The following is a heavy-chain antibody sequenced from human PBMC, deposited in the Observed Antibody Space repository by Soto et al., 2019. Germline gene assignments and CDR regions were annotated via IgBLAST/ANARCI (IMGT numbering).Heavy chain of an antibody. V-gene: IGHV4-59*01. CDR2: IYYSGST. CDR1: GGSISSYY. Sequence: SETLSLTCTVSGGSISSYYWSWIRQPPGKGLEWIGYIYYSGSTNYNPSLKSRVTISVDTSKNQFSLKLSSVTAADTAVYYCARGRGWYCSGGSCYDWFDPWGQGTLVTVPS. J-gene: IGHJ5*02. CDR3: ARGRGWYCSGGSCYDWFDP. D-gene: IGHD2-15*01.